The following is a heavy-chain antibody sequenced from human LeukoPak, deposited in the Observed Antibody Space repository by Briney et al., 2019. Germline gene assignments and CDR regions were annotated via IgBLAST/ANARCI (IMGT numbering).Heavy chain of an antibody. CDR3: ARDRSGGAYYYDSSGYSL. D-gene: IGHD3-22*01. CDR2: ISGSGDII. CDR1: GFTFSDYY. V-gene: IGHV3-11*01. Sequence: PGGYLRLSCVASGFTFSDYYMSWIRQAPGKGLEWVSYISGSGDIIYYADSVMGRFTVSRDNAKNSLYLQMISLTADDTAVYYCARDRSGGAYYYDSSGYSLWGQGTLVTVSS. J-gene: IGHJ4*02.